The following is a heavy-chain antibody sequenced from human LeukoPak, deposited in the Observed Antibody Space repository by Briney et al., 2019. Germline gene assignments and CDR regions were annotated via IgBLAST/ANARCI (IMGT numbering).Heavy chain of an antibody. J-gene: IGHJ3*02. CDR1: GGSISSYY. V-gene: IGHV4-59*01. Sequence: PSETLSLTCTVSGGSISSYYWSWIRQPPGQGLEWIGYIYYSGSTNYNPSLRSRVTISVDTSKNQFSLKLSSVTAADTAVYYCARGPYSSSVRAFDIWGQGTMVTVSS. D-gene: IGHD6-6*01. CDR2: IYYSGST. CDR3: ARGPYSSSVRAFDI.